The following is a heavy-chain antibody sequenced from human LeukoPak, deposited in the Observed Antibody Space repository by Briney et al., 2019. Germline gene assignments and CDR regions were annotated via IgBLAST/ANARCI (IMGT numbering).Heavy chain of an antibody. CDR1: GFTFSSYG. Sequence: QTGGSLRLSCAASGFTFSSYGMHWVRQAPGGGLEWVAVISYDGGDKYYADSVKGRFTISRDNSKNTLYLQMNSLRIEDAAVYYCAKDASKAAADYYFDYWGQGTLVIVSS. CDR3: AKDASKAAADYYFDY. V-gene: IGHV3-30*18. D-gene: IGHD6-13*01. J-gene: IGHJ4*02. CDR2: ISYDGGDK.